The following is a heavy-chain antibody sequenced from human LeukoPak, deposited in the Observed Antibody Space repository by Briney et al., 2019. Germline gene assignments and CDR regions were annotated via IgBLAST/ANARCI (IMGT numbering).Heavy chain of an antibody. CDR3: ARWVGYSYDYNNYYFDS. D-gene: IGHD5-18*01. J-gene: IGHJ4*02. CDR2: MNPNSGNT. CDR1: GYTFTSYD. V-gene: IGHV1-8*01. Sequence: GASVKVSCKASGYTFTSYDINWVRQATGQGLEWMGWMNPNSGNTGYAQKFQGRVTMTRDTSISTAYMELSSLRSEDTAVYYCARWVGYSYDYNNYYFDSWGQGTLVTVSS.